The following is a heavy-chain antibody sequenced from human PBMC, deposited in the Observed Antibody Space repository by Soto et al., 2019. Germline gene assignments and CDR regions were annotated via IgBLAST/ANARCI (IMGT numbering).Heavy chain of an antibody. Sequence: SETLSLTCTVSGYSIRSGSYWAFIWQPPGKGPEWIASIYHGGTTFYNPSLKSRITISVDTSNNQFSLKLTSVTAADTAVYYCARVHVMVVAGSTFDYWGHGTLVTVSS. CDR2: IYHGGTT. D-gene: IGHD6-19*01. CDR1: GYSIRSGSY. CDR3: ARVHVMVVAGSTFDY. J-gene: IGHJ4*01. V-gene: IGHV4-38-2*02.